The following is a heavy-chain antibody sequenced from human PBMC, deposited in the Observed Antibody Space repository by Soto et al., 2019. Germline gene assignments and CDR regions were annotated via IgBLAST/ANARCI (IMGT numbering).Heavy chain of an antibody. D-gene: IGHD2-15*01. Sequence: QVQLVQSGAEVKKPGSSVKVSCKASGGTFSSYAISWVRQAPGQGLEWMGGIIPIFGTANYAQKFQGRVTITADESTSTAYMELSILRSEDTAVYYCARTNGYCSGGSCYEGSEPWGQGTLVTVSS. V-gene: IGHV1-69*01. CDR1: GGTFSSYA. J-gene: IGHJ5*02. CDR3: ARTNGYCSGGSCYEGSEP. CDR2: IIPIFGTA.